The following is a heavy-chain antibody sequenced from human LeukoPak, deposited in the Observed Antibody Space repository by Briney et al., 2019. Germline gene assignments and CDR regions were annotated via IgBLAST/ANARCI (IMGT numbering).Heavy chain of an antibody. V-gene: IGHV3-11*06. CDR2: ISSSSSYT. J-gene: IGHJ4*02. CDR1: GFTFSDYY. CDR3: ARLPDYGGNLRYFDY. D-gene: IGHD4-23*01. Sequence: GRSLRLSCAASGFTFSDYYMSWIRQAPGKGLEWVSYISSSSSYTNYADSVKGRFTISRDNAKNSLYLQMNSLRAEDTAVYYCARLPDYGGNLRYFDYWGQGTLVTVSS.